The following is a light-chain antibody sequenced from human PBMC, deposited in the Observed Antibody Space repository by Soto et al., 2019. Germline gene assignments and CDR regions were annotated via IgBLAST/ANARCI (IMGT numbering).Light chain of an antibody. CDR2: SNN. Sequence: NFMLTQPHSVSESPGKTVTISCTRTSGSIASSYVQWYQQRPGSAPTTLIYSNNERPSGVPGRFSGSIDISSNSASLTISGLRTEDEAAYYCQSYDRTNPVVFGGGTKLTVL. CDR1: SGSIASSY. J-gene: IGLJ3*02. CDR3: QSYDRTNPVV. V-gene: IGLV6-57*04.